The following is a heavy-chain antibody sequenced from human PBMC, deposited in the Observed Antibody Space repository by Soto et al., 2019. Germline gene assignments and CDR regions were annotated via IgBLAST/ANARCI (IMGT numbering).Heavy chain of an antibody. V-gene: IGHV1-2*02. CDR2: INPNSGGT. CDR1: GYTFTGYY. CDR3: ARDPFLWFGEAASMDV. Sequence: RASVKVSCKASGYTFTGYYMHWVRQAPGQGLEWMGWINPNSGGTNYAQKFQGRVTMTRGTSISTAYMELSRLRSDDTAVYYCARDPFLWFGEAASMDVWGQGTTVTVSS. J-gene: IGHJ6*02. D-gene: IGHD3-10*01.